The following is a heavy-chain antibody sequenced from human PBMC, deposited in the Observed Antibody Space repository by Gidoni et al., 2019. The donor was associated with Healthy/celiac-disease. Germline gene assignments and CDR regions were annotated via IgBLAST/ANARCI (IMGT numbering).Heavy chain of an antibody. V-gene: IGHV1-18*01. D-gene: IGHD2-8*02. J-gene: IGHJ4*02. CDR2: IRAYNGNT. CDR1: GYTFTSYG. CDR3: ARGHCTGGVCYKGYYYFDY. Sequence: QVQLVKSGAEVKKPGASVKVSCKASGYTFTSYGISWVQQAPGQGLEWMGWIRAYNGNTNYAQKLQGRVTMTTDTSTSTAYMELRSLRSDDTAVYYCARGHCTGGVCYKGYYYFDYWGQGTLVTVSS.